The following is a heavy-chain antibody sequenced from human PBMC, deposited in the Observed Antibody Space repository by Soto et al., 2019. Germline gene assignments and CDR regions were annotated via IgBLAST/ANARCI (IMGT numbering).Heavy chain of an antibody. V-gene: IGHV3-21*02. CDR2: ITSSSSPI. Sequence: EVQLVESGGGLVKPGGSLRLSCAASGFTLTSYTMNWVRQASGKGLEWVSSITSSSSPIYYADSVKGRFTISRDNAGNSLYLQMNSLRAEDSAVYYCVRERGLSSFYGMDVWGQGTTVTVSS. CDR3: VRERGLSSFYGMDV. CDR1: GFTLTSYT. D-gene: IGHD3-10*01. J-gene: IGHJ6*02.